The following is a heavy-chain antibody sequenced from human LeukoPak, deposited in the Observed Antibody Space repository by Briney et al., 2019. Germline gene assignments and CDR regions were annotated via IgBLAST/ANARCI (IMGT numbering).Heavy chain of an antibody. J-gene: IGHJ6*03. CDR3: AKLGAAGGTYYMDV. CDR2: ISGSGGST. D-gene: IGHD6-13*01. CDR1: GFTFSSYA. Sequence: PGGSLRLSCAASGFTFSSYAMSWVRQAPGKGLECVPPISGSGGSTSYADSVKGRFTISRDNSKNTLFLQMNSLRADDTAIYYCAKLGAAGGTYYMDVWGKGTTVTVSS. V-gene: IGHV3-23*01.